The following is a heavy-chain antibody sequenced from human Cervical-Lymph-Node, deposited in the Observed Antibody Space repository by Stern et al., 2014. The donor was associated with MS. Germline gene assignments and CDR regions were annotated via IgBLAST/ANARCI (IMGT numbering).Heavy chain of an antibody. CDR3: AKDKAGSGSYRLRNNLFDY. Sequence: EVQLVESGGDLVQPGRSLRLSCAASGFTFDDYAMHWVRQAPGKGLEWVSGISWNSGTIGYADSVKGRFTISRDNAKNSLYLQMSSLRPEDTALYYCAKDKAGSGSYRLRNNLFDYWGQGTLVTVSS. CDR2: ISWNSGTI. CDR1: GFTFDDYA. J-gene: IGHJ4*02. D-gene: IGHD1-26*01. V-gene: IGHV3-9*01.